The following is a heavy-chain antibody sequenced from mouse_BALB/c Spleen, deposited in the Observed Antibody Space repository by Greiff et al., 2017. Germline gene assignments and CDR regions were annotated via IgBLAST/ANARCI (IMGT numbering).Heavy chain of an antibody. CDR2: ISSGGSYT. V-gene: IGHV5-6-4*01. J-gene: IGHJ2*01. Sequence: EVQGVESGGGLVKPGGSLKLSCAASGFTFSSYTMSWVRQTPEKRLEWVATISSGGSYTYYPDSVKGRFTISRDNAKNTLYLQMSSLKSEDTAMYYCTKLPDYWGQGTTLTVSS. CDR1: GFTFSSYT. CDR3: TKLPDY. D-gene: IGHD4-1*01.